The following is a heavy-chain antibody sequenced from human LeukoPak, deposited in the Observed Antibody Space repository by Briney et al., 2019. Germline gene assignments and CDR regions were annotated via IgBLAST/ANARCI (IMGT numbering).Heavy chain of an antibody. CDR3: ARSVSSRFTSPRRPYYFDS. CDR2: ISGSGGST. CDR1: GFTFSSYA. J-gene: IGHJ4*02. D-gene: IGHD2-2*01. Sequence: GGSLRLSCAASGFTFSSYAMSWVRQAPGKGLEWVSAISGSGGSTYYADSVKGRFTISRDNSKNTLYLQMNSLRTEDTAVYYCARSVSSRFTSPRRPYYFDSWGQGTLVTVSS. V-gene: IGHV3-23*01.